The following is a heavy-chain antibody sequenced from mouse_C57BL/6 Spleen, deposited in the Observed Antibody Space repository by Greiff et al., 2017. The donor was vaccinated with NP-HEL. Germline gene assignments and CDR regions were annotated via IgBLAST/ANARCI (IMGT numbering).Heavy chain of an antibody. D-gene: IGHD1-1*01. CDR2: IWRGGST. Sequence: VKLVESGPGLVQPSQSLSITCTVSGFSLTSYGVHWVRQSPGKGLEWLGVIWRGGSTDYNAAFMSRLSITKDNSKSQVFFKMNSLQADDTAIYYCAKGVTTVVATDWYFDVWGTGTTVTVSS. J-gene: IGHJ1*03. CDR1: GFSLTSYG. CDR3: AKGVTTVVATDWYFDV. V-gene: IGHV2-5*01.